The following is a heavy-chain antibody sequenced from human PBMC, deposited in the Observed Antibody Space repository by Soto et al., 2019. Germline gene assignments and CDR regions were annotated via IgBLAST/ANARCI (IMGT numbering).Heavy chain of an antibody. CDR1: GGSISSGSYS. J-gene: IGHJ6*02. CDR3: ARDLWGYCGTDCYPLDV. CDR2: IYNSGST. V-gene: IGHV4-30-2*01. D-gene: IGHD2-21*02. Sequence: PSETLSLTCAVSGGSISSGSYSWSWIRQPPGKGPEWIGYIYNSGSTYYNPSLKSRVTISVDRSNNQFSLKLSSVTAADTAVYYCARDLWGYCGTDCYPLDVWGQGTTVTVSS.